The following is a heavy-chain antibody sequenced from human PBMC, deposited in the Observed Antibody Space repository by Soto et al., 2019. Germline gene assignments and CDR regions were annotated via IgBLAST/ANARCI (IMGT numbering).Heavy chain of an antibody. V-gene: IGHV4-34*01. D-gene: IGHD6-19*01. CDR3: ARGRIAVAGTRGGVSYYFDY. Sequence: QVQLQQWGAGLLKPSETLSLTCAVYGGSFSGYYWSWIRQPPGKGLEWIGEINHSGSTNYNPSLKSRVTISVDTSKNQFSLKLSSVTAADTAVYYCARGRIAVAGTRGGVSYYFDYWGQGTLVTVSS. CDR2: INHSGST. J-gene: IGHJ4*02. CDR1: GGSFSGYY.